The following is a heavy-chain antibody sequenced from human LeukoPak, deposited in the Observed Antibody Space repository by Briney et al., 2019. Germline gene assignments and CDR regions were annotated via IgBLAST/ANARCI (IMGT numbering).Heavy chain of an antibody. J-gene: IGHJ4*02. CDR1: GYTFTIYG. D-gene: IGHD3-16*01. Sequence: ASVTVSFKASGYTFTIYGISWVRQAPGEGGEWMGWISAYNGNTNYAQQLQGGVTMTTDTSTNTAYMELRSLRSDDTAVYYCAREGLGELTLDYWGQGTLVTVSS. V-gene: IGHV1-18*01. CDR2: ISAYNGNT. CDR3: AREGLGELTLDY.